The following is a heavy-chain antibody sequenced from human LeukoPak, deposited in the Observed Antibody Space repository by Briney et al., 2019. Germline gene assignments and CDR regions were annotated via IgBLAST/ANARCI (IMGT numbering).Heavy chain of an antibody. CDR1: GGSISSSHW. D-gene: IGHD1-26*01. CDR3: AREFVQGSSLPYFDS. V-gene: IGHV4-4*02. CDR2: IHHSGST. J-gene: IGHJ4*02. Sequence: SGTLSLTCTVSGGSISSSHWWGWVRQPPGKGLEWVGEIHHSGSTNSNPSLKSRVTMSVDKSKNQFSLSLNSVTAADTAVYYCAREFVQGSSLPYFDSWGQGTLVTVSS.